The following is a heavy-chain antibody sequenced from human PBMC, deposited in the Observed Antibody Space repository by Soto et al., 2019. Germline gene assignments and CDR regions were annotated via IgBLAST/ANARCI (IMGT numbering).Heavy chain of an antibody. D-gene: IGHD3-22*01. CDR1: GYTFSGYA. J-gene: IGHJ6*02. CDR2: INPNTGGT. Sequence: QVQLVQSGSEVKKPGASLKVSCKSSGYTFSGYAVHWVRRAPGQGLEWMGRINPNTGGTNYAQKFQGRVTVTMDPSISTAYLELSSLKSDDTAVYFCARSRLEKHYYDINGFYNFYGMDVWGQGTTVTVSS. V-gene: IGHV1-2*06. CDR3: ARSRLEKHYYDINGFYNFYGMDV.